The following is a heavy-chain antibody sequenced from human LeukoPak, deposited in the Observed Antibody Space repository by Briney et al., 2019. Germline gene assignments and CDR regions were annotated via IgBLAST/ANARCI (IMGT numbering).Heavy chain of an antibody. J-gene: IGHJ4*02. CDR1: GFTFDDCA. V-gene: IGHV3-9*01. CDR2: ISWNSGSI. D-gene: IGHD5-12*01. Sequence: GGSLRLSCADSGFTFDDCAMHWVRQAPGKGLEWVSGISWNSGSIGYADSVKGRFTISRDNAKNSLYLQMNSLRAEDTALYYCAKAMGSRSGYAIDYWGQGTLVTVSS. CDR3: AKAMGSRSGYAIDY.